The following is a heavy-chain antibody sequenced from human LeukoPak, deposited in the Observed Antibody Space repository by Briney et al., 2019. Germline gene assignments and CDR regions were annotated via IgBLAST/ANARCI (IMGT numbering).Heavy chain of an antibody. CDR3: ARGRHSEGDNWFDP. J-gene: IGHJ5*02. CDR2: IHYTGST. Sequence: PAGTLSLTCTVSGGSFTSSYWSWIRQSPGKGLEWIGYIHYTGSTNYNPSLKSRVTMLFDTSKNQLSLKLSSVTAADTAVYYCARGRHSEGDNWFDPWGQGTLVTVSS. V-gene: IGHV4-59*01. CDR1: GGSFTSSY. D-gene: IGHD1-1*01.